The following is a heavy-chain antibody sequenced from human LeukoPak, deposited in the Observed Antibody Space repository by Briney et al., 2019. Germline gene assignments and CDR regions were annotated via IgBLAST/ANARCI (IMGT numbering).Heavy chain of an antibody. Sequence: GGSLRLSCTASGFTFSGYWMHWVRHAPGTGLVWVSRINGDGGDTGYADSVKGQFTTFRDNAKSTLYLQMNSLRAEDTAVYYCARGKYGDFDSWGQGTLVTVSS. J-gene: IGHJ4*02. CDR1: GFTFSGYW. V-gene: IGHV3-74*01. CDR3: ARGKYGDFDS. D-gene: IGHD4-17*01. CDR2: INGDGGDT.